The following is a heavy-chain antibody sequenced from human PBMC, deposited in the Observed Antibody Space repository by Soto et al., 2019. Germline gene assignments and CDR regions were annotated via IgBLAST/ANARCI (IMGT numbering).Heavy chain of an antibody. CDR2: INPNSGGT. CDR3: ASRGYYDSSGYYYTPVLAFVI. Sequence: GASVKVSCKASGYTFTGYYMHWVRQAPGQGLEWMGWINPNSGGTNYAQKFQGRVTMTRDTSISTAYMELSRLRSDDTAAYYCASRGYYDSSGYYYTPVLAFVIWGQGTMVTVSS. J-gene: IGHJ3*02. CDR1: GYTFTGYY. V-gene: IGHV1-2*02. D-gene: IGHD3-22*01.